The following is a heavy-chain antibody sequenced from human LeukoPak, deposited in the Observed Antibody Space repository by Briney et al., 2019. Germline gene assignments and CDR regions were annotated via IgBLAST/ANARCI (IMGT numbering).Heavy chain of an antibody. CDR1: GGSISSGGYY. CDR3: ARSGGSGYYYYYYMDV. D-gene: IGHD2-15*01. V-gene: IGHV4-31*03. J-gene: IGHJ6*03. CDR2: IYYSGST. Sequence: SQTLSLTCTVSGGSISSGGYYWSWIRQHPGKGLEWIGYIYYSGSTYYNPSLKSRVTISVDTSKHQFSLKLNSVTAADTAVYYCARSGGSGYYYYYYMDVWGKGTTVTVSS.